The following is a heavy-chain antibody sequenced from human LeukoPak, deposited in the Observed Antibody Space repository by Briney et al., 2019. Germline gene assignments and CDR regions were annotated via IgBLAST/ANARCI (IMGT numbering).Heavy chain of an antibody. CDR1: GFTFSSYA. V-gene: IGHV3-23*01. J-gene: IGHJ4*02. Sequence: HPGGSLRLSCAASGFTFSSYAMSWVRQAPGKGLEWVSAISGSGGSTYYADSVKGRFTISRDNSKNTLYLQMNSLRAEDTAVYYCAKVWGQIRAPHDYWGQGTLVTVSS. D-gene: IGHD7-27*01. CDR2: ISGSGGST. CDR3: AKVWGQIRAPHDY.